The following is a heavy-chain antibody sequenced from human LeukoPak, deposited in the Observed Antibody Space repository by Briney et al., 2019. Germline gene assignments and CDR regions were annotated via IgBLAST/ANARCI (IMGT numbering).Heavy chain of an antibody. J-gene: IGHJ4*02. CDR1: GYSISSGYY. CDR2: IYHSGST. V-gene: IGHV4-38-2*02. D-gene: IGHD1-20*01. Sequence: SATLSLTCAVSGYSISSGYYWGWIRQPPGKGLEWIGSIYHSGSTYYNPSLKSRVTISVDTSKNQFSLKLSSVTAADTAVYYCARDRITGTTDFDYWGQGTLVTVSS. CDR3: ARDRITGTTDFDY.